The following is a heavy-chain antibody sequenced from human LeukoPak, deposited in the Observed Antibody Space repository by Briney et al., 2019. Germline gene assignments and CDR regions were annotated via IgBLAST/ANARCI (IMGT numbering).Heavy chain of an antibody. J-gene: IGHJ3*02. D-gene: IGHD2-2*01. CDR3: ARDQIVVVPAAIGGAFDI. CDR2: ISATGGTI. V-gene: IGHV3-48*04. CDR1: RFTFSSNG. Sequence: PGGSLRLSCAASRFTFSSNGMNWVRQAPGKGLEWVSYISATGGTIYYADSVKGRFTISRDNAKNSLYLQMNSLRAEDTAVYYCARDQIVVVPAAIGGAFDIWGQGTMVTVSS.